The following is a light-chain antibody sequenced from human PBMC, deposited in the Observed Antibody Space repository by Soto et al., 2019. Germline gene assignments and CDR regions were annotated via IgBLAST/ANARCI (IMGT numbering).Light chain of an antibody. V-gene: IGKV3D-20*02. Sequence: EIVLTQSPGTLSLSPGERATLSCRASQSVSSSYLAWYQQKPGQAPRLLIYGASDRATGIPARFSGSGSGTDFTLTISSLEPEDFAVYYCQHRSEWPVSFGQGTRLEI. CDR1: QSVSSSY. CDR2: GAS. CDR3: QHRSEWPVS. J-gene: IGKJ5*01.